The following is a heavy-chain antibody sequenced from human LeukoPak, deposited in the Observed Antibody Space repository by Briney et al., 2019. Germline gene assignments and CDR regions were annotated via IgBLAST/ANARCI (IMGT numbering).Heavy chain of an antibody. CDR1: GDSISSSSYY. CDR3: ARLGWYDGDV. D-gene: IGHD6-19*01. CDR2: IYYSGST. Sequence: SGTLSLTCGVSGDSISSSSYYWGWIRQPPGKGLEWIGSIYYSGSTYYNPSLKSRVTISVDTSKNQFSLKLSSVTAADTAVYYCARLGWYDGDVWAKGSRSSSPQ. V-gene: IGHV4-39*01. J-gene: IGHJ6*04.